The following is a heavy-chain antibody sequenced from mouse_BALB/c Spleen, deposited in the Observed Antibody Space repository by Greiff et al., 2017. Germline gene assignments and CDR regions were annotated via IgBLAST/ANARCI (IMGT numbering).Heavy chain of an antibody. CDR2: IDPYYGGT. D-gene: IGHD2-2*01. Sequence: EVQLQQSGPELVKPGASVKISCKASGYTFTDYNMHWVKQSHGKSLEWIGYIDPYYGGTSYNQKFKGKATLTVDKSSSTAYMQLKSLTSEDSAVYYCARSLVTTGSWFAYWGQGTLGTVSA. CDR3: ARSLVTTGSWFAY. J-gene: IGHJ3*01. CDR1: GYTFTDYN. V-gene: IGHV1S29*02.